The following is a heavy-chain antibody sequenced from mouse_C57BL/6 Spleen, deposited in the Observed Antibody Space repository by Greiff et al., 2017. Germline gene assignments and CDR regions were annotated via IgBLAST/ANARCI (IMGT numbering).Heavy chain of an antibody. CDR1: GFTFSDYG. CDR2: ISSGSSTI. CDR3: ARPGAYYYGSSYDAMDY. Sequence: EVKLMESGGGLVKPGGSLKLSCAASGFTFSDYGMHWVRQAPEKGLEWVAYISSGSSTIYYADTVKGRFTISRDNAKNTLFLQMTSLRSEDTAMYYCARPGAYYYGSSYDAMDYWGQGTSVTVSS. J-gene: IGHJ4*01. D-gene: IGHD1-1*01. V-gene: IGHV5-17*01.